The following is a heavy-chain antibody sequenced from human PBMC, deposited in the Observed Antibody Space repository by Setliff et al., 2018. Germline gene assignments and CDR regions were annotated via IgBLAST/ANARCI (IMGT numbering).Heavy chain of an antibody. D-gene: IGHD3-22*01. J-gene: IGHJ1*01. V-gene: IGHV3-11*04. Sequence: LRLSCEASGFTLDDYYMTWIRQAPGKGLEWISYISSSGYTIYYANSVKGRFSISRDDALNSLFLEMNSLRVDDTAIYYCARGKDYSDGSGYPIFQHWGQGTPVTVSS. CDR3: ARGKDYSDGSGYPIFQH. CDR1: GFTLDDYY. CDR2: ISSSGYTI.